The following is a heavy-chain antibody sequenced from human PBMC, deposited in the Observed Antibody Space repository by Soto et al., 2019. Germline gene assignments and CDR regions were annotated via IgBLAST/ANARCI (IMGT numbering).Heavy chain of an antibody. J-gene: IGHJ5*02. CDR1: GFTFRSYA. V-gene: IGHV3-23*01. D-gene: IGHD5-12*01. Sequence: GGSLRISCAVSGFTFRSYAMSWARQAPGKGLEWVSSLLRSGSSTYYADSVKGRFTISSDISANSLYLQMDSLRAEDTAVYYCAKDAVSCDGMWLPDSWGQGTVVTVSS. CDR2: LLRSGSST. CDR3: AKDAVSCDGMWLPDS.